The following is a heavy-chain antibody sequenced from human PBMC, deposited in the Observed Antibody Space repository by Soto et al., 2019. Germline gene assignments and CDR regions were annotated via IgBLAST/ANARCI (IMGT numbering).Heavy chain of an antibody. Sequence: PSETLSLACTVSGYAIGIVNKYWGWGRQATGKGLELIGYIFASGTTYYNPALKSRLTMSLDTSRNQFSLKLNYVTAADTAVSFCARVPPAFDFYYGLDGWGPGTTVT. CDR1: GYAIGIVNKY. J-gene: IGHJ6*02. D-gene: IGHD3-16*01. CDR2: IFASGTT. CDR3: ARVPPAFDFYYGLDG. V-gene: IGHV4-30-4*02.